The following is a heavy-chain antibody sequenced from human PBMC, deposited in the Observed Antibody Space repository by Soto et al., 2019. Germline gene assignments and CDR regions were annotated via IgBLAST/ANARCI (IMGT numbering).Heavy chain of an antibody. CDR2: IRSKANSYAT. CDR3: TRQPVRSGSYYYYGMDV. D-gene: IGHD1-26*01. CDR1: GFTFSGSA. J-gene: IGHJ6*02. Sequence: GGSLRLSCAASGFTFSGSAMHWVRQASGKGLEWVGRIRSKANSYATAYAASVKGRFTISRDDSKNTAYLQMNSLKTEDTAVYYCTRQPVRSGSYYYYGMDVWGQGTTVTVSS. V-gene: IGHV3-73*01.